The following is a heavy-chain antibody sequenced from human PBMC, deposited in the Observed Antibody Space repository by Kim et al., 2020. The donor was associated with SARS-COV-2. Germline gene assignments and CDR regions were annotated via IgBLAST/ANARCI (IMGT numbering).Heavy chain of an antibody. CDR3: ARSGSWPYSSSWYWFDP. J-gene: IGHJ5*02. D-gene: IGHD6-13*01. CDR2: ISYDGSNK. CDR1: GFTFSSYA. V-gene: IGHV3-30*04. Sequence: GGSLRLSCAASGFTFSSYAMHWVRQAPGKGLEWVAVISYDGSNKYYADSVKGRFTISRDNAKNTLYLQMNSLRAEDTAVYYCARSGSWPYSSSWYWFDPWGQGTLVTVSS.